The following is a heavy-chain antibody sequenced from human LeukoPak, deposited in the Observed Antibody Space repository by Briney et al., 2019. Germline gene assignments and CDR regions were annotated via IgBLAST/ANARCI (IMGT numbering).Heavy chain of an antibody. V-gene: IGHV3-66*01. J-gene: IGHJ6*02. Sequence: GGSLRLSCAASGFTVCSNYMSWVRQAPGKGLEWVSVIYSGGSTYYADSVKGRFTISRDNSKNTLYLQMNSLRAEDTAVYYCASTRLGYCSGGSCLPYYYYYGMDVWGQGTTVTVSS. CDR2: IYSGGST. D-gene: IGHD2-15*01. CDR3: ASTRLGYCSGGSCLPYYYYYGMDV. CDR1: GFTVCSNY.